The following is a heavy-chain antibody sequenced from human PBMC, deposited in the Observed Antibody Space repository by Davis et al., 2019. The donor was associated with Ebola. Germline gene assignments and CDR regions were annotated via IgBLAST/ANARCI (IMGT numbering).Heavy chain of an antibody. J-gene: IGHJ5*02. Sequence: PSETLSLTCAVSGGSISSGGYSWSWIRQPPGKGLEWIGYIYHSGSTYYNPSLKSRVTISVDRSKNQFSLKLSSVTAADTAVYYCARAYGDYVGTSDWFDPWGQGTLVTVSS. CDR3: ARAYGDYVGTSDWFDP. D-gene: IGHD4-17*01. CDR1: GGSISSGGYS. V-gene: IGHV4-30-2*01. CDR2: IYHSGST.